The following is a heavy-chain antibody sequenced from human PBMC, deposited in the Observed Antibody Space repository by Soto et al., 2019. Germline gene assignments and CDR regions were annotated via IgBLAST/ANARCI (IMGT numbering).Heavy chain of an antibody. D-gene: IGHD6-6*01. J-gene: IGHJ4*02. Sequence: GGSLRLSCAASGFTFSSYDMHWVRQATGKGLEWVSAIGTAGDTYYPGSVKGRFTISRENAKNSLYLQMNSLRAGDTAVYYCARAPRRQLVDYWGQGTLVTVSS. CDR2: IGTAGDT. CDR3: ARAPRRQLVDY. CDR1: GFTFSSYD. V-gene: IGHV3-13*01.